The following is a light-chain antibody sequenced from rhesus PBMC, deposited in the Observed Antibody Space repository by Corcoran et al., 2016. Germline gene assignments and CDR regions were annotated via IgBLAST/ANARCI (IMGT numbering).Light chain of an antibody. CDR2: AAS. V-gene: IGKV1-33*02. CDR3: QRHNSYPLT. J-gene: IGKJ4*01. Sequence: DIQMTQSPSSLSASVGDTVTITCQASQGISKYLAWYQQKPGKAPKLLIYAASTLQSGVPSRFRGSESGTEFTLTISSVQPEELATEYCQRHNSYPLTVGGGTKVELK. CDR1: QGISKY.